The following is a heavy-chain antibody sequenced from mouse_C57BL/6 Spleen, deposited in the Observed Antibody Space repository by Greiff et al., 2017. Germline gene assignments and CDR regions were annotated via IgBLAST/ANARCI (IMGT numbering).Heavy chain of an antibody. CDR2: INPNNGGT. D-gene: IGHD2-12*01. CDR1: GYTFTDYY. J-gene: IGHJ2*01. CDR3: ARLRGDYSLDY. V-gene: IGHV1-26*01. Sequence: EVQLQQSGPELVKPGASVKISCKASGYTFTDYYMNWVKQSHGKSLEWIGDINPNNGGTSYNQKFKGKATLTVDKSSSTAYMELRSLTSEDSAVYYCARLRGDYSLDYWGQGTTRTVSS.